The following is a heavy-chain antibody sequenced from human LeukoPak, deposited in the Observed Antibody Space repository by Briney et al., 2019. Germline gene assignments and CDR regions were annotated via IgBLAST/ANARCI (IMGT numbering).Heavy chain of an antibody. CDR2: INPNGGT. CDR3: ARGPERLEWEPHYYYGMDV. CDR1: GYTLTGYY. D-gene: IGHD1-26*01. J-gene: IGHJ6*02. V-gene: IGHV1-2*06. Sequence: ASVNVSCKASGYTLTGYYIHWVRQAPGQGLEWMGRINPNGGTIYAQKFQGRITMTGDTSINTAYMELSRLRSDDTAVYYCARGPERLEWEPHYYYGMDVWGQGTTVTVSS.